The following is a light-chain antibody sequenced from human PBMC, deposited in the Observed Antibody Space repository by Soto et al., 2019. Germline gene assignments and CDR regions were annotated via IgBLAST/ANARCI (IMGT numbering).Light chain of an antibody. Sequence: QSVLTQPASVSGSPGQSITISCTGTSSDVGGYNYVSWYQQHPGKAPKLMIYEVSNRPSGVSNRFSGSKSGNTASLTISGLQAEDEADYYCSSYTSSQMVFGGGTKLTVL. CDR1: SSDVGGYNY. CDR2: EVS. CDR3: SSYTSSQMV. V-gene: IGLV2-14*01. J-gene: IGLJ3*02.